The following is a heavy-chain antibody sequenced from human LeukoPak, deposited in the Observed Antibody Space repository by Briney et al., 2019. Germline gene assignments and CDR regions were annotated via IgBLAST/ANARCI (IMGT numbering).Heavy chain of an antibody. V-gene: IGHV3-23*01. J-gene: IGHJ6*03. CDR1: GFAFSSFA. D-gene: IGHD3-3*01. CDR2: MSGSGYYT. Sequence: GGSLRLSCAASGFAFSSFAMSWVRQAPGKGLEWVSAMSGSGYYTYYVESVKGRFTISRDNSKNTLYLHMNSLRADDTAVYYCAKMEGQRLYDYCMDVWGRGTTVTVSS. CDR3: AKMEGQRLYDYCMDV.